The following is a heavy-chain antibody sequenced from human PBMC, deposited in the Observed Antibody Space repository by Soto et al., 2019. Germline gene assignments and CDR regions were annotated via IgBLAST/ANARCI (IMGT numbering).Heavy chain of an antibody. Sequence: GGSLRLSCAASGFTFSSYWMSWVRQAPGKGLEWVANIKQDGSGKYYVDSVKGRFTISRDNAKNSLYLQMNSLRAEDTAVYYCARVATITFGKSRVFDYWGQGTLVTVSS. CDR1: GFTFSSYW. CDR3: ARVATITFGKSRVFDY. V-gene: IGHV3-7*01. J-gene: IGHJ4*02. D-gene: IGHD5-12*01. CDR2: IKQDGSGK.